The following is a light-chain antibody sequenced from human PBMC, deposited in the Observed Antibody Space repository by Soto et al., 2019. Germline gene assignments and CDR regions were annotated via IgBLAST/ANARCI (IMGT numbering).Light chain of an antibody. CDR2: GAS. Sequence: EIVLTQSPGTLSLSPGERATLSCRASQSVSSSYLAWYQQKPGQAPRLLIYGASSRATGIPDRFSGSVSGTDFTLTISRLEPEDFAVYYCQQYGSSIFTFGPGTKVDI. CDR1: QSVSSSY. V-gene: IGKV3-20*01. CDR3: QQYGSSIFT. J-gene: IGKJ3*01.